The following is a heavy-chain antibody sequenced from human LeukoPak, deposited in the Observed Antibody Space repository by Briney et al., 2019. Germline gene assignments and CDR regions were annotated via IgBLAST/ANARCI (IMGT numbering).Heavy chain of an antibody. CDR3: ARLSLIAAAGDFDY. V-gene: IGHV4-39*01. Sequence: PPETLSLTCTVSGGSISSSSYYWGWIRQPPGKGLEWIGSMYYSGSTYFNPSLKSRVTIYVDTSKNQFSLKMSSVTAADTAVYYCARLSLIAAAGDFDYWGQGTLVTVSS. CDR2: MYYSGST. CDR1: GGSISSSSYY. D-gene: IGHD6-13*01. J-gene: IGHJ4*02.